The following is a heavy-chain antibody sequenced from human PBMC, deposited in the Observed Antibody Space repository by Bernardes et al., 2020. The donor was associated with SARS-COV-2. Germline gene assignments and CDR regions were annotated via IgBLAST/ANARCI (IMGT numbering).Heavy chain of an antibody. J-gene: IGHJ6*02. CDR2: ITGRDSSA. CDR3: AKDKGGHSWYYYGMDI. Sequence: GSLRLSCAASGFTFSIYAMSWVRQAPGKGLEYISTITGRDSSAHYADSVKGRFTISRDNSKNTLWLQINSLRAEDTGVYYCAKDKGGHSWYYYGMDIWGQGTKVTVSS. V-gene: IGHV3-23*01. D-gene: IGHD2-21*02. CDR1: GFTFSIYA.